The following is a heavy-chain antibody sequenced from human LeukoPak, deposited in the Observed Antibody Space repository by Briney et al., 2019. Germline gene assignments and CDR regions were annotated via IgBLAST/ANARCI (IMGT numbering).Heavy chain of an antibody. CDR3: ARGVGPTTAQSTFDY. D-gene: IGHD1-26*01. CDR1: GGSFSGYY. Sequence: SETLFLTCAVYGGSFSGYYWSWIRQPPGKGLEWIGEINHSGSTNYNPSLKSRVTISVDTSKNQFSLKLSSVTAADTAVYYCARGVGPTTAQSTFDYWGQGALVTVSS. CDR2: INHSGST. J-gene: IGHJ4*02. V-gene: IGHV4-34*01.